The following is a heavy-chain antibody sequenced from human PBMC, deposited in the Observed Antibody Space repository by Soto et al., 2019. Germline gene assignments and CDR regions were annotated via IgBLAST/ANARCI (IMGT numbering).Heavy chain of an antibody. D-gene: IGHD5-18*01. Sequence: GGSLRLSCAASGFTFSSYSMNWVRQAPGKGLEWVSSISSSSSYIYYADSVKGRFTISRDNAKNSLYLQMNSLRAEDTAVYYCARAWGYSYGYVDAFDIWGQGTMVTV. J-gene: IGHJ3*02. CDR1: GFTFSSYS. V-gene: IGHV3-21*01. CDR3: ARAWGYSYGYVDAFDI. CDR2: ISSSSSYI.